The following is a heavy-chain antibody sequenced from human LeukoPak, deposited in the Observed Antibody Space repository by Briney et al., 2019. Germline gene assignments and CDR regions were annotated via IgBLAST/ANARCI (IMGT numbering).Heavy chain of an antibody. Sequence: SETLSLTCTVSDGSIGSTSYSWGWIRQSPGTGLEWIGSIYYSGNTYYNPSLKSRITISVDTSKNQFSLRVTSVTVADTAIYYCARHFQVFTMFGVVLYYFDSWGQGTLVTVSS. D-gene: IGHD3-3*01. V-gene: IGHV4-39*01. J-gene: IGHJ4*02. CDR2: IYYSGNT. CDR1: DGSIGSTSYS. CDR3: ARHFQVFTMFGVVLYYFDS.